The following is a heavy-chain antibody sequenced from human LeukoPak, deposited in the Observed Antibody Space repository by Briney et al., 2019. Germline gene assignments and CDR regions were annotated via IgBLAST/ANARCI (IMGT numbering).Heavy chain of an antibody. CDR3: ARRKYYYDSSGYYSISLPPGAHLMDV. D-gene: IGHD3-22*01. CDR2: IYYSGST. Sequence: SETLSLTCTVSGGSISSSSYYWGWIRQPPGKGLEWIVSIYYSGSTYYNPSLKSRVTISVDTSKNQFSLKLSSVTAADTAVYYCARRKYYYDSSGYYSISLPPGAHLMDVWGQGTTVTVSS. CDR1: GGSISSSSYY. V-gene: IGHV4-39*01. J-gene: IGHJ6*02.